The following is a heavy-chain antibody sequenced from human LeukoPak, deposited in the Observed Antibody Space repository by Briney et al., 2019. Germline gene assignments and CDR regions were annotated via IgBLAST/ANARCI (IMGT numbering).Heavy chain of an antibody. CDR3: AKVLIRRHYESSGYYYDDP. J-gene: IGHJ5*02. V-gene: IGHV1-2*02. D-gene: IGHD3-22*01. CDR1: GYTFTGYY. CDR2: INPNSGGT. Sequence: ASVKVSCKASGYTFTGYYMDWVRQAPGQGLEWMGCINPNSGGTNYAQKFQGRVTMTRDTSISTAYMELTRLRSDDTAVYYCAKVLIRRHYESSGYYYDDPWGQGTLVTVSS.